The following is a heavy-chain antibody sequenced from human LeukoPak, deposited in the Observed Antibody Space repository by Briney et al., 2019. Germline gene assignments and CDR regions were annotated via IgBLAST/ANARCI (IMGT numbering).Heavy chain of an antibody. J-gene: IGHJ4*02. Sequence: GGSLRLSCAASGFTFSSYGIHWVRQAPGKGLEWVAVINYDGSNKYYADSVKGRFTISRDNSKNTLYLQMGSLRVEDTAVYYCARALSTGGRIDYWGQGTLVTVSS. CDR1: GFTFSSYG. D-gene: IGHD2-8*02. V-gene: IGHV3-33*01. CDR3: ARALSTGGRIDY. CDR2: INYDGSNK.